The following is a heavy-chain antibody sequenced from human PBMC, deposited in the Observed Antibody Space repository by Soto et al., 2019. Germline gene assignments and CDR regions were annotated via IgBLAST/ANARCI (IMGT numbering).Heavy chain of an antibody. CDR1: GYNFTNYW. V-gene: IGHV5-51*01. CDR2: IYPGDSDT. J-gene: IGHJ6*02. CDR3: ARQEGATVLFYYGMDV. Sequence: PGESLKISCKGSGYNFTNYWIGWVRQMPGKGLEWMGTIYPGDSDTRYSPSFRGQVTISADKSISAAYLQWSSLKASDTAMYYCARQEGATVLFYYGMDVWGQGTTVTVSS. D-gene: IGHD1-26*01.